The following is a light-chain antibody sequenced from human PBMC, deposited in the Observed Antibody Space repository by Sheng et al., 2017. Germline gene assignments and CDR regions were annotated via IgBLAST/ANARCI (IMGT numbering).Light chain of an antibody. CDR2: EVT. Sequence: QSALTQPASVSGSPGQSITISCTGTSSDVGNYNLVSWYQQHPGKAPKLMIYEVTKRPSGVPDRFSGSKSGKTASLTVSGLQSEDEADYYCSSYAGSNNWVFGGGTKLTVL. CDR1: SSDVGNYNL. V-gene: IGLV2-8*01. CDR3: SSYAGSNNWV. J-gene: IGLJ2*01.